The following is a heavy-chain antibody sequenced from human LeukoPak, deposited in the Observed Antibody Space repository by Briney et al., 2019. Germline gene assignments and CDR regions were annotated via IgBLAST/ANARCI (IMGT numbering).Heavy chain of an antibody. CDR1: GFTFSGFS. CDR3: ARDLAKYYYDSSGYYLKDY. V-gene: IGHV3-7*01. J-gene: IGHJ4*02. CDR2: IKQDGSER. Sequence: GGSLRLSCAASGFTFSGFSMSWVRQSPTKGLEWVANIKQDGSERYYVDSVKGRFTISRDNAKNSLYLQMNSLRAEDTAVYYCARDLAKYYYDSSGYYLKDYWGQGTLVTVSS. D-gene: IGHD3-22*01.